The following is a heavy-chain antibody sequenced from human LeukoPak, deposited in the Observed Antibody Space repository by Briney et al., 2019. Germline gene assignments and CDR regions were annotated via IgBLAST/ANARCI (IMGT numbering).Heavy chain of an antibody. V-gene: IGHV1-2*02. J-gene: IGHJ3*02. CDR1: AYTFTGYY. D-gene: IGHD2/OR15-2a*01. CDR3: ARHAYYCNSGPPADRTFDM. Sequence: SVKASCKASAYTFTGYYLHWVRQAPGQGLEWMGSINPNSGGTNYAQKFQGRVTMTRDTSISTAYMELSRLRSDDAAVYCRARHAYYCNSGPPADRTFDMGGQGTMVTVSS. CDR2: INPNSGGT.